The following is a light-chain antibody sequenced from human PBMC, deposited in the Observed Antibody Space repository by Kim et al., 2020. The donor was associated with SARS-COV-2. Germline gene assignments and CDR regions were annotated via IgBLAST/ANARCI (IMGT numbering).Light chain of an antibody. CDR1: SRISYY. Sequence: AVGQTVRSTCQGDSRISYYASWYQQKPGQAPVLVIYGKNNRPSGIPDRFSGSSSGNTASLTITGAQAEDEADYYCNSRHSSGNHWVFGGGTQLTVL. J-gene: IGLJ3*02. V-gene: IGLV3-19*01. CDR3: NSRHSSGNHWV. CDR2: GKN.